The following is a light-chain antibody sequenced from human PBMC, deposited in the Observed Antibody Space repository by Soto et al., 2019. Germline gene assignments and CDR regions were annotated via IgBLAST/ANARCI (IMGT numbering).Light chain of an antibody. CDR1: QSISSW. Sequence: DTQMTQSPSTLSASVGDRVTITCRASQSISSWLAWYQQRPGRAPQLLIYRASNLQSGVPSRFSGSGSGTEFTLTISSLQPYDFATYYCQQYDTSSPTFGQGTKVEIK. V-gene: IGKV1-5*03. CDR3: QQYDTSSPT. CDR2: RAS. J-gene: IGKJ1*01.